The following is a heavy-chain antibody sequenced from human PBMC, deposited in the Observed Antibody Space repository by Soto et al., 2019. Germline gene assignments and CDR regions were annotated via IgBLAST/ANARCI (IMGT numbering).Heavy chain of an antibody. J-gene: IGHJ4*02. CDR1: GYTFTSYG. CDR3: ASGYDDDY. V-gene: IGHV1-18*01. Sequence: QVQLMQSGTEVKKPGASVKVSCKASGYTFTSYGVSWVRQAPGQGLEWMGWISTYNGNTNYEQKVQGRVTLTTDTYTSTAYMELRSLTSDDTAVYYCASGYDDDYWGQGTLVTVSS. D-gene: IGHD5-12*01. CDR2: ISTYNGNT.